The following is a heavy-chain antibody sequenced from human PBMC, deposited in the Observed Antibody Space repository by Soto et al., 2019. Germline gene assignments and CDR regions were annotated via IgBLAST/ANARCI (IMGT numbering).Heavy chain of an antibody. CDR1: GFTFNNYW. CDR3: ARVSRSHDREY. CDR2: INQDGSQK. J-gene: IGHJ4*02. D-gene: IGHD3-22*01. Sequence: PGGSLRLSCTTPGFTFNNYWMSWLRQAPGKGLEWVANINQDGSQKYYVDSVKGRFTFSRDNAKTSLYLQMNSLRVEDTAVYYCARVSRSHDREYWGQGTLVTVSS. V-gene: IGHV3-7*05.